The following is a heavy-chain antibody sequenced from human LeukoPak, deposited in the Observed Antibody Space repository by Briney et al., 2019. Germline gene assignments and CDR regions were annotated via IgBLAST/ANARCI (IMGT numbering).Heavy chain of an antibody. CDR3: AKDYDILTGLLRGPFDY. J-gene: IGHJ4*02. D-gene: IGHD3-9*01. V-gene: IGHV4-61*02. CDR2: IYTSGST. CDR1: GGSISSSSYY. Sequence: SETLSLTCTVSGGSISSSSYYWSWIRQPAGKGLEWIGRIYTSGSTNYNPSLKSRVTMSVDTSKNQFSLKLSSVTAADTAVYYCAKDYDILTGLLRGPFDYWGQGTLVTVSS.